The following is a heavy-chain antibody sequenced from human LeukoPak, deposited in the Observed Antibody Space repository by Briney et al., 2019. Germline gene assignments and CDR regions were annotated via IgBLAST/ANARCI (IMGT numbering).Heavy chain of an antibody. J-gene: IGHJ4*02. CDR2: IYYSGST. CDR3: ARAIPGIAAVDY. CDR1: GGSISSYY. D-gene: IGHD6-25*01. Sequence: PSETLSLTCTVSGGSISSYYWSWIRQPPGKGLEWIGYIYYSGSTNYNPSLKSRVTISADTSKNQFCVKLSSVTAADTAVYYCARAIPGIAAVDYSGQRTLVTVSS. V-gene: IGHV4-59*01.